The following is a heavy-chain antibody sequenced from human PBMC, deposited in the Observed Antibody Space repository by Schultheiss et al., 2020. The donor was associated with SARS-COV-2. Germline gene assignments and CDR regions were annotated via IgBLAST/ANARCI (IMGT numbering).Heavy chain of an antibody. CDR2: INPNSGGT. CDR3: ARDGSVNNNWFDP. J-gene: IGHJ5*02. Sequence: ASVKVSCKASGYTFTGYYMHWVRQAPGQGLEWMGWINPNSGGTNYAQKFQGRVTMTRDTSISTAYMELRSLRSDDTAVYYCARDGSVNNNWFDPWGQGTLVTVSS. CDR1: GYTFTGYY. D-gene: IGHD2/OR15-2a*01. V-gene: IGHV1-2*02.